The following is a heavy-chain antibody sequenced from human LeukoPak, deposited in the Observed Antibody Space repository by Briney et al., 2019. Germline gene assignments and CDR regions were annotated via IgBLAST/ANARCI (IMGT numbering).Heavy chain of an antibody. V-gene: IGHV3-23*01. Sequence: GGSLRLSCEPSGFTFSSYAMSWVRQAPGKGLEWVSGISGGGGSTFYADFVKGRFTISRDNSKDTLYLQMNSLRAEDTAVNYCAKDREGPSWTAALHPWGQGTLVTVSS. CDR3: AKDREGPSWTAALHP. CDR1: GFTFSSYA. J-gene: IGHJ5*02. CDR2: ISGGGGST. D-gene: IGHD3/OR15-3a*01.